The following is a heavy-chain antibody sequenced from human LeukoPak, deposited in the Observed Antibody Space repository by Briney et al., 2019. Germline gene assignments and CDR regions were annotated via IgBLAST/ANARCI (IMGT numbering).Heavy chain of an antibody. CDR3: AADGPADLFDGSEDPPRDAFEI. V-gene: IGHV1-58*02. CDR1: GFTFSSST. CDR2: MVVGSGNT. J-gene: IGHJ3*02. D-gene: IGHD3-22*01. Sequence: ASVKVSCKASGFTFSSSTMQWVRQARGQRHEWIGWMVVGSGNTNYAQKFQERVTISRDMSTSTAYMELSSLTSEDTAVFYCAADGPADLFDGSEDPPRDAFEIWGQGTMVTVSS.